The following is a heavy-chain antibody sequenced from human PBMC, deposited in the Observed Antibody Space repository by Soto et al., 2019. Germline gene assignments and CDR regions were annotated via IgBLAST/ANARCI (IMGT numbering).Heavy chain of an antibody. CDR3: VIFYGDYLFDY. J-gene: IGHJ4*02. V-gene: IGHV4-34*01. CDR1: GGSFSGYY. CDR2: INHSGST. Sequence: SETLSLTCAVYGGSFSGYYWSWIRQPPGKGLEWIGEINHSGSTNYNPSLKSRVTISVDTSKNQFSLKLSSVTAADTAVYYCVIFYGDYLFDYWGQGTLVTVSS. D-gene: IGHD4-17*01.